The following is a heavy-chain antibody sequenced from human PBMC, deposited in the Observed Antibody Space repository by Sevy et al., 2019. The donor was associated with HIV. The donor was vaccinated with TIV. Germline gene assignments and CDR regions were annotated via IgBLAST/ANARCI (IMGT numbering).Heavy chain of an antibody. D-gene: IGHD1-1*01. CDR1: GYTFTSYD. J-gene: IGHJ6*02. V-gene: IGHV1-8*01. Sequence: ASVKVSYKASGYTFTSYDINWVRQATGQGLEWMGWMNPNSGNTGYAQKFQGRVTMTRNTSISTAYMELSSLRSEDTAVYYCARGTTGTTGRGYYYYGMDVWGQGTTVTVSS. CDR2: MNPNSGNT. CDR3: ARGTTGTTGRGYYYYGMDV.